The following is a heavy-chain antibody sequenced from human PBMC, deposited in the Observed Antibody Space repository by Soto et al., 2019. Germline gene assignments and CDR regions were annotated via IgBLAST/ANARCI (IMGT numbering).Heavy chain of an antibody. D-gene: IGHD2-15*01. V-gene: IGHV1-2*04. CDR1: GYTFTGYY. Sequence: QVQLVQSGAEVKKPGASVKVSCKASGYTFTGYYMHWVRQAPGQGLEWMGWINPNSGGTNYAQKFQGWVTMTRDTSISTAYMELSRLRSDDTAGYYGARAGRYCSGGSCYFDYWGQGTLVTVSS. CDR3: ARAGRYCSGGSCYFDY. CDR2: INPNSGGT. J-gene: IGHJ4*02.